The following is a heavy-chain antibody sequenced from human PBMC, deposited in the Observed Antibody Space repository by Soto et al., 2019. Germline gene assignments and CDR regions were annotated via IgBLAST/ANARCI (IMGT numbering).Heavy chain of an antibody. CDR1: GGSFSGYC. Sequence: PSETLSLTCAVYGGSFSGYCWSWIRQPPGKGLEWIGEINHSGSTNYNPSLKSRVTISVDTSKNQFSLKLSSVTAADTAVYYCARDPRRPPYSGSHYFDYWGQGTLVTVSS. D-gene: IGHD1-26*01. CDR2: INHSGST. V-gene: IGHV4-34*01. CDR3: ARDPRRPPYSGSHYFDY. J-gene: IGHJ4*02.